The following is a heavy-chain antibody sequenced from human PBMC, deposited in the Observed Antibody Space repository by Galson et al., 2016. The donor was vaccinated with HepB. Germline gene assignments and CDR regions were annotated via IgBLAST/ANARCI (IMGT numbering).Heavy chain of an antibody. CDR1: GFTFGNYN. CDR3: ARRHGSATGPSFDY. J-gene: IGHJ4*02. V-gene: IGHV3-48*01. CDR2: ISSSSTI. Sequence: SLRLSCAASGFTFGNYNLNWVRQAPGKGLEWVSYISSSSTIYYADSVKGRFTVSRDNAKHSLYLQMNSLRAEDTAVYYCARRHGSATGPSFDYWGQGTLVTVSS. D-gene: IGHD1-26*01.